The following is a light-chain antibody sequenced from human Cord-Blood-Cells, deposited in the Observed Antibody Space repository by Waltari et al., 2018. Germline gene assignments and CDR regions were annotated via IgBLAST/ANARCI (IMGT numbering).Light chain of an antibody. CDR3: QQSYSTPLT. V-gene: IGKV1-39*01. CDR1: QSISSY. J-gene: IGKJ4*01. CDR2: AAS. Sequence: DIQMTQSPSSLSASVGDRVTITCRASQSISSYLNWYQQKPGKAPTLLIYAASSLQSGVPSRFSGRGSGTDFTLAISSLQPEDFATYDCQQSYSTPLTFGGGTKVEIK.